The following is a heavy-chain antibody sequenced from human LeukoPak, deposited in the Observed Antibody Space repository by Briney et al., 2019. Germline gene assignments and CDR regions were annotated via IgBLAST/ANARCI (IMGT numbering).Heavy chain of an antibody. CDR3: ARGSSSSWDAATLDY. J-gene: IGHJ4*02. D-gene: IGHD6-13*01. CDR1: GFTFSSYA. Sequence: GGSLRLSCAASGFTFSSYAMHWVRQAPGKGLEYVSAISSNGGSTYYADSVKGRFTISRDNSKNTLYLQMGSLRAEDMAVYYCARGSSSSWDAATLDYWGQETLVTVSS. V-gene: IGHV3-64*02. CDR2: ISSNGGST.